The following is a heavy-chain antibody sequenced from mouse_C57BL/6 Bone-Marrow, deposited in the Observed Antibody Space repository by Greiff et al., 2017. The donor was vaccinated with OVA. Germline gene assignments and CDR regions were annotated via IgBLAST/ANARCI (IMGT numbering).Heavy chain of an antibody. CDR2: IYPRRGNT. V-gene: IGHV1-81*01. J-gene: IGHJ3*01. D-gene: IGHD2-3*01. Sequence: QVHVKQSGAELARPGASVKLSCKASGYTFTSYGISWVKQRTGQGLEWIGEIYPRRGNTYYNEKFKGKATLTADKSSSTAYMELRSLTSEDSAVYFCARDGYYFAYWGQGTLVTVSA. CDR1: GYTFTSYG. CDR3: ARDGYYFAY.